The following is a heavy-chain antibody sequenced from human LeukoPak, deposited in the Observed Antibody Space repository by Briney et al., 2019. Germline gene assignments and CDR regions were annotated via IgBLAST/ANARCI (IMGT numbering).Heavy chain of an antibody. D-gene: IGHD1-26*01. Sequence: GGSLRLSCAASGFTFSSYEMNWVRQAPGQGLEWVANIKQDGSEKYYVDSVKGRFTISRDNAKNSLYLQMNSLRAEDTAVYYCARDLTGIVGATAYFDYWGQGTLVTVSS. CDR2: IKQDGSEK. CDR1: GFTFSSYE. J-gene: IGHJ4*02. CDR3: ARDLTGIVGATAYFDY. V-gene: IGHV3-7*01.